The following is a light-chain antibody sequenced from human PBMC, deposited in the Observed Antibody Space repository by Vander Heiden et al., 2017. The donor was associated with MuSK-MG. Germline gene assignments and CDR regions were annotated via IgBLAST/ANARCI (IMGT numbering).Light chain of an antibody. V-gene: IGKV1-9*01. CDR2: AAS. CDR1: QGISSY. Sequence: DIQLTQSPSFLSASVGDRVTITCRASQGISSYLAWYQQKPGTAPKLLIYAASTLQSGVPSRFSGSGSGTEFTLTISSLQPEDFATYYCQQLNSYSYTFGQGTKLDVK. J-gene: IGKJ2*01. CDR3: QQLNSYSYT.